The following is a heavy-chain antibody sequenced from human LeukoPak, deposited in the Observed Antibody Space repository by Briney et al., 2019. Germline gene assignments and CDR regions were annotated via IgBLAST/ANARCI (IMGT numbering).Heavy chain of an antibody. CDR3: AKVSDDAFDI. J-gene: IGHJ3*02. Sequence: GGSLRLSCVDPGFSFDLNTMHWVRQAPGKGLEWVAFIRYDGSNKYYADSVKGRFTISRDNSKNTLYLQMNSLRAEDTAVYYCAKVSDDAFDIWGQGTMVTVSS. V-gene: IGHV3-30*02. CDR1: GFSFDLNT. CDR2: IRYDGSNK.